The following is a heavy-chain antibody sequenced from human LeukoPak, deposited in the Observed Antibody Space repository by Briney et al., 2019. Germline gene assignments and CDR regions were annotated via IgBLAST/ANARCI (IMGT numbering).Heavy chain of an antibody. V-gene: IGHV4-39*07. Sequence: PSETLSLTCTVSGGSISSSSYYWGWIRQPPGKGLEWIGSIYYSGSTYYNPSLKSRVTISVDTSKNQFSLKLSSVTAADTAVYYCATGPGSWDLDYWGQGTLVTVSS. CDR2: IYYSGST. CDR3: ATGPGSWDLDY. J-gene: IGHJ4*02. CDR1: GGSISSSSYY. D-gene: IGHD6-13*01.